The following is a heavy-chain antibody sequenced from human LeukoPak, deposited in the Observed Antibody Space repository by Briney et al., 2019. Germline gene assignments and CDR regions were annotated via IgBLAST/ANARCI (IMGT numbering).Heavy chain of an antibody. CDR2: ISAGGGST. CDR3: AKDLAFTAGKEY. V-gene: IGHV3-23*01. D-gene: IGHD2-15*01. Sequence: GGSLRLSCAASGFTFSSYAMSWVRQAPGKGLEWVSVISAGGGSTYYADSVKGWFTISRDNSKNTLYLQMNSLRAEDTAVYYCAKDLAFTAGKEYWGQGTLVTVSS. CDR1: GFTFSSYA. J-gene: IGHJ4*02.